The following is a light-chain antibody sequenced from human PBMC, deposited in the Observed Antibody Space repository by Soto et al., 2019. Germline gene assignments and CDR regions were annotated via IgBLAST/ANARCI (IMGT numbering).Light chain of an antibody. J-gene: IGLJ2*01. Sequence: QSALTQPASVSGSPGQSITISCTGTSSDLGGYNYVSWYQQHPGKAPKVMIYEVSNRPSGVSNRFSGSKSGNTASLTISGLLAEDEADYYCSAYTNANTLTFGGGTKLTVL. CDR2: EVS. CDR3: SAYTNANTLT. V-gene: IGLV2-14*01. CDR1: SSDLGGYNY.